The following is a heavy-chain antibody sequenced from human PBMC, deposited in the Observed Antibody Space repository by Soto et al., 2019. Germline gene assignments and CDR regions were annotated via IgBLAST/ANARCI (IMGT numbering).Heavy chain of an antibody. CDR3: ARDPRVGYDFWSGYVGWGPVAPGDYYYYYMDV. Sequence: GGSLRLSCAASGFTFSSYWMHWVRQAPGKGLLWVSRINSDGSSTSYADSVKGRFTISRDNAKNTLYLQVNSLRAEDTAVYYCARDPRVGYDFWSGYVGWGPVAPGDYYYYYMDVWGKGTTVTVSS. J-gene: IGHJ6*03. D-gene: IGHD3-3*01. V-gene: IGHV3-74*01. CDR1: GFTFSSYW. CDR2: INSDGSST.